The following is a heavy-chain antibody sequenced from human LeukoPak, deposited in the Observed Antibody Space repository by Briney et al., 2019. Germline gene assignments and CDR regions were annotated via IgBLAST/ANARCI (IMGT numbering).Heavy chain of an antibody. CDR2: ISAYNGNT. CDR1: GYTFTSYG. V-gene: IGHV1-18*01. CDR3: ARDQPYGSGSYYVESIDY. J-gene: IGHJ4*02. Sequence: ASVKVSCKASGYTFTSYGISWVRQAPGQGLEWMGWISAYNGNTNYAQKLQGRVTMTTDTSTSTAYMGLRSLRSDDTAVYYCARDQPYGSGSYYVESIDYWGQGTLVTVSS. D-gene: IGHD3-10*01.